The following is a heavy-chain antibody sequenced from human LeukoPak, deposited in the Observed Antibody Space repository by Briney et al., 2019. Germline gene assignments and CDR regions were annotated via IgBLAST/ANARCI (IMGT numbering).Heavy chain of an antibody. CDR2: IYYSGST. J-gene: IGHJ6*03. Sequence: SETLSLTCTVSGGSISSSSSYWGWIRQPPGKGLEWIGSIYYSGSTYYNPSLKSRVTISVDTSKNQFSLKLSSVTAADTAVYYCARHKHGWDRWLRYDYYYYMDVWGKGTTVTVSS. D-gene: IGHD5-12*01. CDR1: GGSISSSSSY. CDR3: ARHKHGWDRWLRYDYYYYMDV. V-gene: IGHV4-39*01.